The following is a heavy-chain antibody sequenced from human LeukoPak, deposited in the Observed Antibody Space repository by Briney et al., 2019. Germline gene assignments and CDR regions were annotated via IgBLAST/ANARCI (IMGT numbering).Heavy chain of an antibody. CDR2: IRYDGSNK. V-gene: IGHV3-30*02. Sequence: GGSLRLSCAASGFTFSSSGMHWVRQAPGKGLEWVAFIRYDGSNKYYADSVKGRFTISRDNSKNTLYLQMNSLRAEDTAVYYCANPAHMGYCSGISCYDYWGQGTLVTVSS. D-gene: IGHD2-2*01. J-gene: IGHJ4*02. CDR3: ANPAHMGYCSGISCYDY. CDR1: GFTFSSSG.